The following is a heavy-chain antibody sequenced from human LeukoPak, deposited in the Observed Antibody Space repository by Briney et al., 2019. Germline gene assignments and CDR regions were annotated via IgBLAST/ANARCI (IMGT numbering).Heavy chain of an antibody. CDR1: DFTFSNVR. D-gene: IGHD3-16*01. Sequence: GGSLRLSCAASDFTFSNVRMNWVRQSPGKGLEWVGHIKSKADGETIDYASPVRGRFTISRDDSRNTVYLQMNSLQIDDTAVYYCTTGIDYGGGYWGQGTLVTVSS. CDR3: TTGIDYGGGY. CDR2: IKSKADGETI. J-gene: IGHJ4*02. V-gene: IGHV3-15*07.